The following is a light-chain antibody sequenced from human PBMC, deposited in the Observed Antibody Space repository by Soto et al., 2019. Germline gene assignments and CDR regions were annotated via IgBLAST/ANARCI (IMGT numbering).Light chain of an antibody. CDR2: DAS. Sequence: EIVMTQSPATLSVSPGEGATLSCRASQTISNSLAWYQQKPGQALRLLIYDASALPTDIPTRFSGSGYGTEFTLTISSLQSEDFAFYFCQQYKIWPPAFGQGTKVDIK. CDR1: QTISNS. V-gene: IGKV3-15*01. CDR3: QQYKIWPPA. J-gene: IGKJ1*01.